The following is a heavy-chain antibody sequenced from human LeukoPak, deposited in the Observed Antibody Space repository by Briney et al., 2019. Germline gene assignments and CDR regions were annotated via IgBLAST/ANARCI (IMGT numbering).Heavy chain of an antibody. CDR3: AKSKGITMIVVVSDY. V-gene: IGHV3-9*01. CDR1: GFTFDDYA. CDR2: ISWNSGSI. Sequence: SLRLSCAASGFTFDDYAMHWVRQAPGKGLEWVSGISWNSGSIGYADSVKGRFTISRDNSKNTLYLQMNSLRAEDTAVYYCAKSKGITMIVVVSDYWGQGTLVTVSS. J-gene: IGHJ4*01. D-gene: IGHD3-22*01.